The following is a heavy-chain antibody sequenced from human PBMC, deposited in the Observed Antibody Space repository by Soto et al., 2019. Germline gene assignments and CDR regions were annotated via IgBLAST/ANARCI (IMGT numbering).Heavy chain of an antibody. CDR2: IYYSGST. D-gene: IGHD3-3*01. CDR1: GGSISSGDYY. CDR3: ARDKGGRYYDFWSGYYSSWFDP. V-gene: IGHV4-30-4*01. Sequence: TLSLTCTVSGGSISSGDYYWSWIRQPPGKGLEWIGYIYYSGSTYYNPSLKSRVTISVDTSKNQFSLKLSSVTAADTAVYYCARDKGGRYYDFWSGYYSSWFDPWGQGTLVTVSS. J-gene: IGHJ5*02.